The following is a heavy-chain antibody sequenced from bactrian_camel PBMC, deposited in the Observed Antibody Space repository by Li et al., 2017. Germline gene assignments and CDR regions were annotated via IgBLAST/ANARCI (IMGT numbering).Heavy chain of an antibody. CDR3: AADREGHCLYLHERDN. CDR1: TYTYC. J-gene: IGHJ4*01. Sequence: VQLVESGGGLVQTGGSLRLSCAASTYTYCMAWFRQIPGKGREGVAVLFSDASTTYAGSVMGRFTISKDNAKNTLYLQMNSLKPEDTAMYYCAADREGHCLYLHERDNWGQGTQVTVS. V-gene: IGHV3S9*01. D-gene: IGHD2*01. CDR2: LFSDAST.